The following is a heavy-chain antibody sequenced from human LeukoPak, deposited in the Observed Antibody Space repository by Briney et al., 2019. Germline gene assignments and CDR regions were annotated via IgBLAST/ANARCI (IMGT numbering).Heavy chain of an antibody. CDR1: GGSINSYY. J-gene: IGHJ6*02. CDR3: ARVMGEDSQRWYYYYGMDV. CDR2: IYYSGST. V-gene: IGHV4-59*01. Sequence: SETLSLTCTVSGGSINSYYWSWIRQPPGKGLEWIGYIYYSGSTNYNPSLKSRVTISVDTSKNQFSLKLSSVTAADTAVYYCARVMGEDSQRWYYYYGMDVWGQGTTVTVSS. D-gene: IGHD2-15*01.